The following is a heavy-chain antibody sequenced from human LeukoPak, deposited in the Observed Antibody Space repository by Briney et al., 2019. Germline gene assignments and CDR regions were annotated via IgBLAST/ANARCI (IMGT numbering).Heavy chain of an antibody. CDR1: GASISGGTYY. J-gene: IGHJ4*02. Sequence: SETLSLSCSAAGASISGGTYYGGWIRQPPGKGLEWIGSIYYTGSTYDNPSLKSRVTISVDTSKNQFSLKLSSVTAADTAVYYCARRGGSGRAFYYWGQGTLVTVSS. CDR2: IYYTGST. CDR3: ARRGGSGRAFYY. D-gene: IGHD1-26*01. V-gene: IGHV4-39*01.